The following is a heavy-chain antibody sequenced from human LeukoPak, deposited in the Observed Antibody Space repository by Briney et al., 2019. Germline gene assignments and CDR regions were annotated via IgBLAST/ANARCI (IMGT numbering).Heavy chain of an antibody. V-gene: IGHV4-34*01. CDR1: GGSFSNYY. CDR2: INHSGSA. CDR3: ASGVGLYMDV. D-gene: IGHD2-15*01. J-gene: IGHJ6*03. Sequence: PSETLSLTCAVYGGSFSNYYWTWIRQPPGKGLEWIGEINHSGSARYNPSLKSRVIISVDTSKNQFSLKLSSVTAADTAVYYCASGVGLYMDVWGKGTTVTISS.